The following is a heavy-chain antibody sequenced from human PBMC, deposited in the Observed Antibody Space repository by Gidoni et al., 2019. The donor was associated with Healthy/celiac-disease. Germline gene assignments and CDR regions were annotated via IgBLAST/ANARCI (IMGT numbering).Heavy chain of an antibody. D-gene: IGHD6-13*01. CDR3: ATVKYSSSGAGLIDP. CDR1: GGSISSSSYY. J-gene: IGHJ5*02. CDR2: IYYSGST. V-gene: IGHV4-39*01. Sequence: QLQLQESGPGLVKPSETLSLTCTVSGGSISSSSYYWGWIRQPPGKGLEWSGSIYYSGSTYYNPSLKSRVTISVDTSKNQFSLKLSSVTAADTAVYYCATVKYSSSGAGLIDPWGQGTLVTVSS.